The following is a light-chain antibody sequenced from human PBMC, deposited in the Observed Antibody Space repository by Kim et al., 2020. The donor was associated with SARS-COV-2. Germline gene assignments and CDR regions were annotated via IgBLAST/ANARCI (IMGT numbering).Light chain of an antibody. CDR3: QVWDTTSDLAV. CDR1: NIGSKS. Sequence: SYELTQPPSVSLAPGKTARISCGENNIGSKSVHWYQQKPGQAPVLVIHHDSDRPSGIPERFSGSNSGDTATLTISRVEAGDGADYYCQVWDTTSDLAVFG. CDR2: HDS. V-gene: IGLV3-21*01. J-gene: IGLJ3*02.